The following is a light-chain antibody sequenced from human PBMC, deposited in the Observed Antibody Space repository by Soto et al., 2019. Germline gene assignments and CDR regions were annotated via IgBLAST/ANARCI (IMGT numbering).Light chain of an antibody. V-gene: IGKV3-20*01. Sequence: EIVLTQSPGTLSLSPGERATLSCRASQSVSSSYFAWYQQKPGQAPRLLIYDASSRATGIPDSFSGSGSGTDFTLTISRLEPEDFAVFYCQQYSSSPIFTFGPGTKVDIK. CDR1: QSVSSSY. CDR2: DAS. J-gene: IGKJ3*01. CDR3: QQYSSSPIFT.